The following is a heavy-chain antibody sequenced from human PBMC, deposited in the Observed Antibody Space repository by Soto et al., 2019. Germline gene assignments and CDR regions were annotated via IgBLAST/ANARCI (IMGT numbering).Heavy chain of an antibody. Sequence: QPGGSLRLSCAASGFTFSSYAMSWVRQAPGKGLEWVSAISGSGGSTYYADSVKGRFTISRDNSKNTLYLQMNSLRAEDAAVYYCATALLTGYFYGMDVWGQGTTVTVSS. CDR3: ATALLTGYFYGMDV. J-gene: IGHJ6*02. CDR2: ISGSGGST. D-gene: IGHD3-9*01. CDR1: GFTFSSYA. V-gene: IGHV3-23*01.